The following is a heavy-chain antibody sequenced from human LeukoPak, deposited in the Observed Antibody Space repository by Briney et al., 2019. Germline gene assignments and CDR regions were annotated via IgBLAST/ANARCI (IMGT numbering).Heavy chain of an antibody. CDR2: VIPIFGTA. V-gene: IGHV1-69*05. D-gene: IGHD3-10*01. Sequence: ASVKASCKASGGTFSTYAISWVRQAPGHGLEWMGRVIPIFGTANYAQKFQDRITITTDESTSTAYMELSSLRSEDTAVYYCARSITMVRGGELTSPNWFDPWGQGTLVTVSS. CDR3: ARSITMVRGGELTSPNWFDP. J-gene: IGHJ5*02. CDR1: GGTFSTYA.